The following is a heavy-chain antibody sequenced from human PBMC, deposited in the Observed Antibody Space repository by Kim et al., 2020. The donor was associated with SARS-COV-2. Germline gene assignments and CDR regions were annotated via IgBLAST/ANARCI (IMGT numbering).Heavy chain of an antibody. V-gene: IGHV3-43D*03. CDR2: ISWDGGST. CDR1: GFTFDDYA. Sequence: GGSLRLSCAASGFTFDDYAMHWVRQPPGKGLEWVSLISWDGGSTYSADSVKGRFTISRDNSKNSLYLQMNSLRAEDTALYYCAKDSYSRPTIYYYYHGMDVWGQGTTVTVSS. CDR3: AKDSYSRPTIYYYYHGMDV. D-gene: IGHD3-22*01. J-gene: IGHJ6*01.